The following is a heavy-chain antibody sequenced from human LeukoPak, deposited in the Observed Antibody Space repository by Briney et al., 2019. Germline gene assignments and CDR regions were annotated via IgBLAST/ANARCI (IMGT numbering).Heavy chain of an antibody. D-gene: IGHD5-24*01. CDR2: IYYSGST. J-gene: IGHJ4*02. V-gene: IGHV4-39*02. CDR3: AREMATIGERYFDY. Sequence: PSQTLSLICTVSGGSISSSSYYWGWIRQPPGKGLEWIGSIYYSGSTYYNPSLKSRVTISVDTSKNQFSLKLSSVTAADTAVYYCAREMATIGERYFDYWGQGTLVTVSS. CDR1: GGSISSSSYY.